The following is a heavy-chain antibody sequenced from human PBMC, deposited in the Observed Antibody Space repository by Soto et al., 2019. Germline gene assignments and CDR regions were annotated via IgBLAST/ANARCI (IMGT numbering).Heavy chain of an antibody. Sequence: QVQVVQSGAEVKRPGSSVKVSCKASGDMFRNSAFTWVRQAPGQGLAWMGVIIPLFRKTNVAQNFQGRVTFTADESTSSLYMEASSLTSEDKAVYYCARARLSNGDPNIYFFYGLDVWGQGTTITVSS. CDR1: GDMFRNSA. J-gene: IGHJ6*02. D-gene: IGHD3-10*01. CDR3: ARARLSNGDPNIYFFYGLDV. CDR2: IIPLFRKT. V-gene: IGHV1-69*01.